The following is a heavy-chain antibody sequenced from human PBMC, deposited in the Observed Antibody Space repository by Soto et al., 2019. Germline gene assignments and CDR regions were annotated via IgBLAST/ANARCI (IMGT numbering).Heavy chain of an antibody. J-gene: IGHJ4*02. CDR2: IYGGGGST. Sequence: GSLRLSCAASGFTFSTYTMNWVRQAPGKGLEWVSGIYGGGGSTFYADSVKGRFTISRDSSKNTVSLEMTSLRAEDTAVYYCAKGGRQWLVTSDFNYWGQGALVTVSS. D-gene: IGHD6-19*01. V-gene: IGHV3-NL1*01. CDR1: GFTFSTYT. CDR3: AKGGRQWLVTSDFNY.